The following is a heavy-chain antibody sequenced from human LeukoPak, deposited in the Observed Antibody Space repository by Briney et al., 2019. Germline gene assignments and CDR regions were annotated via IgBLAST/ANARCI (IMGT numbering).Heavy chain of an antibody. V-gene: IGHV1-2*02. CDR3: ARGIWFGELAWFDP. CDR1: GYTFTSYY. D-gene: IGHD3-10*01. J-gene: IGHJ5*02. Sequence: ASVKVSCKASGYTFTSYYMHWVRQAPGQGLEWMGWINPNSGGTNYAQKFQGRVTMTRDTSISTAYMELSRLRSDDTAVYYCARGIWFGELAWFDPWGQGTLVTVSS. CDR2: INPNSGGT.